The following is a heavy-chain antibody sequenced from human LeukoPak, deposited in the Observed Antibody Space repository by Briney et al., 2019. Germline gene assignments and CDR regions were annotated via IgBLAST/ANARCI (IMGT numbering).Heavy chain of an antibody. V-gene: IGHV3-7*03. J-gene: IGHJ6*02. CDR1: SSGSYY. D-gene: IGHD3-16*01. Sequence: SSGSYYWSWVRQPPGKGLEWVASINHNGNVNYYVDSGKGRFTISRDNAKNSLYLQMSNLRAEDTAVYFCARGGGLDVWGQGATVTVSS. CDR2: INHNGNVN. CDR3: ARGGGLDV.